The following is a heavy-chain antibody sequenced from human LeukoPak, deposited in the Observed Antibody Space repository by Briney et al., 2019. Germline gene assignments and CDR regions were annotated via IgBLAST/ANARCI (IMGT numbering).Heavy chain of an antibody. CDR2: ISSSGSTI. CDR3: ARDLWGSEMATTFDY. CDR1: GFTFSDYY. Sequence: GGSLRLSGAASGFTFSDYYMSWIRQAPGKGLEWVSYISSSGSTIYYADSVKGRFTISRDNAKNSLYLQMNSLRAEDTAVYCCARDLWGSEMATTFDYWGQGTLVTVSS. D-gene: IGHD5-24*01. J-gene: IGHJ4*02. V-gene: IGHV3-11*01.